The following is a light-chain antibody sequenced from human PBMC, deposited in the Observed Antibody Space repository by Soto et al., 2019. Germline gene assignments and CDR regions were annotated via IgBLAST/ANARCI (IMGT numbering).Light chain of an antibody. V-gene: IGLV1-40*01. CDR3: QSYDSSLSGSV. J-gene: IGLJ3*02. Sequence: QPVLTQPPSVSGAPGQRVTISCTGNSSNIGAGYDVHWYQQLPGTAPKLLISGHNNRPSGVPDRFSGSKSGTSASLGITGLQAEDEADYYCQSYDSSLSGSVFGGGTQLTVL. CDR2: GHN. CDR1: SSNIGAGYD.